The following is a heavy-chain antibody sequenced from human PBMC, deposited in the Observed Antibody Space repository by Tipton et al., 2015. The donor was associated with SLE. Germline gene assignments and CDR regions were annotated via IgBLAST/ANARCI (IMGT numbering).Heavy chain of an antibody. J-gene: IGHJ3*01. CDR2: ISAGRLSHI. V-gene: IGHV3-21*03. D-gene: IGHD2/OR15-2a*01. CDR1: GFPFDGFG. CDR3: ARTFTVNDAFDF. Sequence: SLRLSCAASGFPFDGFGMNWVRQAPGKGLEWVSSISAGRLSHIFYADSVKGRLAVSRDNAKNSVFLQMNSLRVEDTGVYYCARTFTVNDAFDFWGQGTVVTVSS.